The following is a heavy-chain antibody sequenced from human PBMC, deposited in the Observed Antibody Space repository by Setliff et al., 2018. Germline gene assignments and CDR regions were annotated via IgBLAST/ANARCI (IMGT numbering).Heavy chain of an antibody. J-gene: IGHJ4*02. D-gene: IGHD6-13*01. CDR2: INPNSGGA. Sequence: ASVKVSCKASGYTFAGYYMHWVRRAPGQGLEWMGWINPNSGGANYAQKFQGRVTMTRDTSISTGYMELSRLRSDDTAVYYCARAGDAATGRKGVFEYWGQGSLVTVSS. CDR3: ARAGDAATGRKGVFEY. V-gene: IGHV1-2*02. CDR1: GYTFAGYY.